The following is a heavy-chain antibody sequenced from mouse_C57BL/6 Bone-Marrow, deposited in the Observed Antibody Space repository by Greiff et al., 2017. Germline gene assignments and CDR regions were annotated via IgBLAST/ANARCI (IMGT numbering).Heavy chain of an antibody. D-gene: IGHD4-1*02. Sequence: EVMLVESGGGLVKPGGSLKLSCAASGFTFSDYGMHWVRQAPEKGLEWVAYISSGSSTIYYADTVKGRFTISRDNAKNTLFLHMTGLRSEDTAMYYCARNQLGRMLETTGVKERSGTYAMDYWGQGTSVTVSS. CDR2: ISSGSSTI. CDR1: GFTFSDYG. CDR3: ARNQLGRMLETTGVKERSGTYAMDY. J-gene: IGHJ4*01. V-gene: IGHV5-17*01.